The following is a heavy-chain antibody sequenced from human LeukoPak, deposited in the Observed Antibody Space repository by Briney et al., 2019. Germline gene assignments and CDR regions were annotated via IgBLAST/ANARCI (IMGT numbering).Heavy chain of an antibody. J-gene: IGHJ4*02. CDR3: ARDGSNPYFDY. D-gene: IGHD6-13*01. CDR1: GFTFSSYE. V-gene: IGHV3-7*01. CDR2: INRDGSEK. Sequence: PGGSLRLSCAASGFTFSSYEMNWVRQAPGQGLEWVANINRDGSEKYYVDSVKGRFTISRDNGKNSLYLQMNSLRAEDTAVYFCARDGSNPYFDYWGQGSLVTVSS.